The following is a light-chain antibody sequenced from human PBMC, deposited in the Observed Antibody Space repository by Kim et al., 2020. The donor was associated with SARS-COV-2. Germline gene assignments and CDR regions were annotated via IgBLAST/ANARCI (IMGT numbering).Light chain of an antibody. V-gene: IGKV3-20*01. CDR1: QMVSRMY. CDR3: QQYVDSPYT. CDR2: ATS. J-gene: IGKJ2*01. Sequence: SHGERVTHSYRSSQMVSRMYLVWYQQKPGQAPRPLIYATSSRATGIPDRFSGSGFGTDFTLTISRLEPEDFAVYYCQQYVDSPYTFGQGTKLEI.